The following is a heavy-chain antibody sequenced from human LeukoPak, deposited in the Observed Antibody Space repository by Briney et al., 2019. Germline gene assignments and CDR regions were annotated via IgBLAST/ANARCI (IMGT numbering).Heavy chain of an antibody. CDR2: IDPSGNK. Sequence: GGSLRLSCAASGFIFSIYWMSWVRQAPGKVLEWVAHIDPSGNKFYVDSVKGRFAISRDSAKNSVFLQMNNLRDEDTAVYYCARADWGSFDHWGQGALVTVSS. D-gene: IGHD3-16*01. V-gene: IGHV3-7*01. CDR3: ARADWGSFDH. J-gene: IGHJ4*02. CDR1: GFIFSIYW.